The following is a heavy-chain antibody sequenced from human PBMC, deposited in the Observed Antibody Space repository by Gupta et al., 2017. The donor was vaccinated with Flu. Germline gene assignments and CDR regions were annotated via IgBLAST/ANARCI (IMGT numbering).Heavy chain of an antibody. CDR2: IIPIFGTA. V-gene: IGHV1-69*06. D-gene: IGHD6-19*01. CDR3: ARDHPRQSDAFDI. CDR1: GGTFSSYA. J-gene: IGHJ3*02. Sequence: QVQLVQSGAEVTKPGSSVKVSCKASGGTFSSYAISWVRQAPGQGLEWMVGIIPIFGTANYAQKFQGRVTITADKSTSTAYMELSSLRSEDTAVYYCARDHPRQSDAFDIWGQGTMVTVSS.